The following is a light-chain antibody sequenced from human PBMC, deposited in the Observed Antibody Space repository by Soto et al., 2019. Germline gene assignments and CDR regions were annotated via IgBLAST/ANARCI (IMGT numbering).Light chain of an antibody. V-gene: IGLV1-40*01. J-gene: IGLJ2*01. CDR2: DNT. CDR1: RSNIGAGYA. CDR3: QSYDTSLSASV. Sequence: QSVLTQPPSVSGAPGQRVTISCTGSRSNIGAGYAVHWYQQLPGTAPKLLIYDNTNRPSGVPDRFAASESGTSASLAITGLPSEYEADYYCQSYDTSLSASVFGGGTKLTVL.